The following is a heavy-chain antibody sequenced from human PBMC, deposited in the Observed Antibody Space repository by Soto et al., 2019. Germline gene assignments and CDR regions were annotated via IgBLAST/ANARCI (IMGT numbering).Heavy chain of an antibody. Sequence: QVQLQESGPGLVKPSQTLSLTCTVSGGSISSGGYYWSWIRQHPGKGLEWIGYIYYSGSTYYNPSLKSRVTISVDTSKNQFSLKLSSATAAHTAVYYCARDLRYGDFESYGMDVWGQGTTVTVSS. V-gene: IGHV4-31*03. J-gene: IGHJ6*02. CDR2: IYYSGST. CDR1: GGSISSGGYY. CDR3: ARDLRYGDFESYGMDV. D-gene: IGHD4-17*01.